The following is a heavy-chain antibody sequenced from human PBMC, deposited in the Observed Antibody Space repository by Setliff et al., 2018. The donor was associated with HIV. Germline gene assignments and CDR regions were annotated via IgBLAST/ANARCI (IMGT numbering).Heavy chain of an antibody. D-gene: IGHD1-26*01. CDR2: INNDTTTT. J-gene: IGHJ4*02. CDR1: GFTFSRFW. V-gene: IGHV3-74*01. Sequence: PGESLKISCAASGFTFSRFWMHWVRQAPGQGLVWVSGINNDTTTTTYADSVKCRFSISRDNAKNTLYLEMNGLRGEDTAVYYCVIFSYSSGWGQGTQVTVSS. CDR3: VIFSYSSG.